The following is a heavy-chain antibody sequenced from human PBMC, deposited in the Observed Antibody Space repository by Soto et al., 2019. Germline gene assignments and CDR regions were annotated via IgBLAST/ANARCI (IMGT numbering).Heavy chain of an antibody. CDR1: GYTFISYG. J-gene: IGHJ4*02. D-gene: IGHD4-17*01. Sequence: SVEVSCKASGYTFISYGISWVRQAPGQGLEWMGGIIPIFGTANYAQRFQGRVTITADKSTSTAYMELSSLRSEDTAVYYCARGTSYGDYPFDYWGQGTLVTVSS. CDR3: ARGTSYGDYPFDY. V-gene: IGHV1-69*06. CDR2: IIPIFGTA.